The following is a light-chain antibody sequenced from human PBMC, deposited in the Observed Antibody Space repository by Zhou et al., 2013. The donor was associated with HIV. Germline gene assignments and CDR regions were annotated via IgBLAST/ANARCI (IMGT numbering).Light chain of an antibody. V-gene: IGKV3-20*01. J-gene: IGKJ4*01. CDR3: QTYRGSPPFT. Sequence: EIVLTQSPGTLSLSPGERATLSCRASESVRRDSVAWYQQKLGHPPRLLMYETSKRASGTPDRFSGSGSGTDFSLTIKSLEPEDSAVYYCQTYRGSPPFTFGGGTPGRDQT. CDR1: ESVRRDS. CDR2: ETS.